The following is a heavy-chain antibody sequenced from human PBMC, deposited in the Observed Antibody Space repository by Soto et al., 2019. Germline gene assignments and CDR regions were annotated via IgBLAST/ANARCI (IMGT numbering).Heavy chain of an antibody. CDR1: GFTFSSYA. D-gene: IGHD3-22*01. CDR3: AKELVVVITTGNWFDP. J-gene: IGHJ5*02. Sequence: GGSLRLSCSASGFTFSSYAMSWLRQAPGKGLEWVSAISGSGGSTYYADSVKGRFTISRDNSKNTLYLQMNSLRAEDTAVYYCAKELVVVITTGNWFDPWGQGTLVTVSS. V-gene: IGHV3-23*01. CDR2: ISGSGGST.